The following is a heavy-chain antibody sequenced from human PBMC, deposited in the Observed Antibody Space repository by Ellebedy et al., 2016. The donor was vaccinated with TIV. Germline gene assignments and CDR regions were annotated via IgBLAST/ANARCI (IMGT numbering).Heavy chain of an antibody. J-gene: IGHJ4*02. CDR3: ARDRGAAADPFFDY. D-gene: IGHD6-13*01. CDR1: GFTFSSYS. CDR2: ISSSSSTI. V-gene: IGHV3-48*01. Sequence: GGSLRLSXAASGFTFSSYSMNWVRQAPGKGLEWVSYISSSSSTIYYADSVKGRFTISRDNAKNSLYLQMNSLRGEDTAVYYCARDRGAAADPFFDYWGQGTLVTVSS.